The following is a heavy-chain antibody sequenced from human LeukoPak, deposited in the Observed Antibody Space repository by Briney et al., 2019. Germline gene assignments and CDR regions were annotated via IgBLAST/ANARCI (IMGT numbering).Heavy chain of an antibody. D-gene: IGHD2-2*02. CDR1: GFTFSSYS. CDR3: ARDDPGRCSSTSCYSYYYYMDV. V-gene: IGHV3-21*01. CDR2: ISSSSSYI. Sequence: GGSLRLPCAASGFTFSSYSMNWVRQAPGKGLEWVSSISSSSSYIYYADSVKGRFTISRDNAKNSLYLQMNSLRAEDTAVYYCARDDPGRCSSTSCYSYYYYMDVWGKGTTVTISS. J-gene: IGHJ6*03.